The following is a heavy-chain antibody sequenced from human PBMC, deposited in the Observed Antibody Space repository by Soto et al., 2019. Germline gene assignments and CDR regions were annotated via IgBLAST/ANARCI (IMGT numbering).Heavy chain of an antibody. D-gene: IGHD6-19*01. CDR3: ARRLSYSSGWDS. CDR1: GDSFNSHW. Sequence: GESLKISCKGSGDSFNSHWIGWVRQMPGKGLEWMGIIYPIDSTTRYSPSFQGQVIISADKSISTAYLQWSSVKASDTAMYYCARRLSYSSGWDSWGHGTLVTVSS. J-gene: IGHJ5*01. CDR2: IYPIDSTT. V-gene: IGHV5-51*01.